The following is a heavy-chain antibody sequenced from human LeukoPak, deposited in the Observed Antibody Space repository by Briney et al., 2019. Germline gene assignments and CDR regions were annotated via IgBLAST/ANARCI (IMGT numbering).Heavy chain of an antibody. CDR3: ARGGGSGSYYNKAPRAQLYYYYYYMDV. Sequence: GASVKVSCKASGYTFTSYYMHWVRQAPGQGLEWMGIINPSGGSTSYAQKFQGRVTMTRDTSTSTVYMELSSLRSEDTAVYYCARGGGSGSYYNKAPRAQLYYYYYYMDVWGKGTTVTISS. CDR1: GYTFTSYY. CDR2: INPSGGST. V-gene: IGHV1-46*01. D-gene: IGHD3-10*01. J-gene: IGHJ6*03.